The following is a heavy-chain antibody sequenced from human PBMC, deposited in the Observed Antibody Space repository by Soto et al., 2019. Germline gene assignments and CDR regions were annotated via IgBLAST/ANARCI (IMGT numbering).Heavy chain of an antibody. J-gene: IGHJ4*02. D-gene: IGHD4-17*01. CDR3: ARTLYGDNVDY. Sequence: ASVKVSCKASGYTFTSYYMHLVRQAPGQGLEWMGMIKPTGGSTSYAQKFQGRVTMTRDTSTSTVYMELSSLTSEDTAVYYCARTLYGDNVDYWGQGTLVTLSS. V-gene: IGHV1-46*01. CDR2: IKPTGGST. CDR1: GYTFTSYY.